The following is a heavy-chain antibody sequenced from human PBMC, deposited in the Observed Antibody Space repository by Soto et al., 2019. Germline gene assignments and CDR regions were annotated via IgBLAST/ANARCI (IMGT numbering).Heavy chain of an antibody. CDR2: ISYDGSNK. CDR1: GFTFSSYA. V-gene: IGHV3-30-3*01. D-gene: IGHD3-16*02. Sequence: GGSLRLSCAASGFTFSSYAMHWVRQAPGKELEWVAVISYDGSNKYYADSVKGRFTISRDNSKNTLYLQMNSLRAEDTAVYYCAREFYDYVWGSYPSPFDYWGQGTLVTVSS. CDR3: AREFYDYVWGSYPSPFDY. J-gene: IGHJ4*02.